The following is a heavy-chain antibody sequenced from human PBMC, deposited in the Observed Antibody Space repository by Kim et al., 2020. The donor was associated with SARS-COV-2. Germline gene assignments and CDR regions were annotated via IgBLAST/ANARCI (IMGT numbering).Heavy chain of an antibody. CDR1: GFTFSSYS. D-gene: IGHD2-8*02. V-gene: IGHV3-21*01. Sequence: GGSLRLSCAASGFTFSSYSMNWVRQAPGKGLEWVSSISSSSSYIYYADSVKGRFTISRDNAKNSLYLQMNSLRAEDTAVYYCARDFRGGLSAFDIWGQGTMVTVSS. CDR2: ISSSSSYI. J-gene: IGHJ3*02. CDR3: ARDFRGGLSAFDI.